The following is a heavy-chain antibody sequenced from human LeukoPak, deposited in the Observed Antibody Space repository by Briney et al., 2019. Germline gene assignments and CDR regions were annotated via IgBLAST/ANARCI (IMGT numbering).Heavy chain of an antibody. V-gene: IGHV1-2*02. CDR3: ARGTVVPAAILVY. J-gene: IGHJ4*02. Sequence: ASVKVSCKTSGYSFTDYYMHWVRQAPGQGLEWMGWINPNSGGTNYAQKFQGRVTMTRDTSISTAYMELSRLRSDDTAVYYCARGTVVPAAILVYWGQGTLVTVSS. CDR1: GYSFTDYY. CDR2: INPNSGGT. D-gene: IGHD2-2*02.